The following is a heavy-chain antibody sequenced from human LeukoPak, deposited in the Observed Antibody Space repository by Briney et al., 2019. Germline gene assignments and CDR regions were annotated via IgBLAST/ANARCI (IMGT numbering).Heavy chain of an antibody. CDR1: GYSISSGYY. CDR2: IYHSGST. CDR3: ARDPAVAGTEGIYFDY. Sequence: SETLSLTCTVSGYSISSGYYWGWIRQPPGKGLEWIGSIYHSGSTYYNPSLKSRVTISVDTSKNQFSLKLTSVTAADTAVYYCARDPAVAGTEGIYFDYWGQGTLVTVSS. V-gene: IGHV4-38-2*02. J-gene: IGHJ4*02. D-gene: IGHD6-13*01.